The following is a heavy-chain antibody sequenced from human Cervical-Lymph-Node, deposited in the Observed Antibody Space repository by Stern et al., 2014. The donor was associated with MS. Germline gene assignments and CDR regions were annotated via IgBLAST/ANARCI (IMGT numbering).Heavy chain of an antibody. Sequence: QVQLQQCGAGLLKPSETLSLTCGVYGVSFSAYYWSWIRQPPGKELEWIGEIHHSGSTDYSPSRKSRVTISLDTSKNQFSLRLSSVTAADTAVYYCARGCRYLTCYDAFHLWGQGTMVTVSS. D-gene: IGHD3-16*02. CDR1: GVSFSAYY. V-gene: IGHV4-34*01. CDR3: ARGCRYLTCYDAFHL. CDR2: IHHSGST. J-gene: IGHJ3*01.